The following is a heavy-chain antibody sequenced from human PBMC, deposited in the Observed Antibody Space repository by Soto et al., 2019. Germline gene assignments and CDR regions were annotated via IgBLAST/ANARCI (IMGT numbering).Heavy chain of an antibody. D-gene: IGHD5-18*01. CDR2: IKSKSDGETA. CDR1: GLTFSNVW. J-gene: IGHJ4*02. Sequence: PGGSLRLSCAASGLTFSNVWMTWVRQAPGKGLEWVGRIKSKSDGETADVAAPVKGRFTISRDDSKNTVFLEMNSLKSEDTALYYCAITAMINRDSSTSFDYRGQGTQVTVSS. CDR3: AITAMINRDSSTSFDY. V-gene: IGHV3-15*01.